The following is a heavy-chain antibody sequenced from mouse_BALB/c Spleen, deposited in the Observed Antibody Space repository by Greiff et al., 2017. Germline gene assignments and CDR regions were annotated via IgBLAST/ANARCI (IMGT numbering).Heavy chain of an antibody. CDR3: AREGAY. J-gene: IGHJ3*01. CDR2: ISDGGSYT. CDR1: GFTFSDYY. Sequence: DVQGVESGGGLVKPGGSLKLSCAASGFTFSDYYMYWVRQTPEKRLEWVATISDGGSYTYYPDSVKGRFTISRDNAKNNLYLQMSSLKSEDTAMYYCAREGAYWGQGTLVTVSA. V-gene: IGHV5-4*02.